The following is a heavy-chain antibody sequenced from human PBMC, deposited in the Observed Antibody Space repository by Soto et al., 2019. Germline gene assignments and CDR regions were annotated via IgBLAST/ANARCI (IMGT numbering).Heavy chain of an antibody. V-gene: IGHV4-34*01. CDR3: ARHYAGVLYHFDY. J-gene: IGHJ4*02. Sequence: SETLSLTCAVYGGSFSGYYWTWIRQPPGTGLEWIGEINHSGSTNYNPSLKSRVTISVDTSKNQFSLKLTSVTAADTAVYYCARHYAGVLYHFDYWGLGTLVTVSS. D-gene: IGHD2-8*02. CDR2: INHSGST. CDR1: GGSFSGYY.